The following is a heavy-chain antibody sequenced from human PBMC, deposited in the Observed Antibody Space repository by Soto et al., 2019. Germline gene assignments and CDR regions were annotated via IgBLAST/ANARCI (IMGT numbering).Heavy chain of an antibody. Sequence: EVQLVESGGGLVQPGGSLRLSCAASGFTFSSYSMNWVRQAPGKGLEWVSYISSSSSTIYYADSGKGRFIISRDNAKNSLYLQMNSLRDEDTAVYYCPRGGSGGRHAFDIWGQGTMVTVSS. J-gene: IGHJ3*02. D-gene: IGHD3-16*01. CDR2: ISSSSSTI. CDR1: GFTFSSYS. CDR3: PRGGSGGRHAFDI. V-gene: IGHV3-48*02.